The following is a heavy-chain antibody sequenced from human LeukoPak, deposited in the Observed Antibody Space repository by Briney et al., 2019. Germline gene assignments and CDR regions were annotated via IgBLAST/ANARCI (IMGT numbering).Heavy chain of an antibody. CDR2: ISGSGSTT. Sequence: GGSLRLSCAASGFTFSSYAMNWVRPAPGKGLEWVSGISGSGSTTYYAVSVEGRFTISRDKSKSTVYLQMNSLRAEDTAVYYCAKDQAYGPGAPYGMDVWGQGTTVTVSS. V-gene: IGHV3-23*01. J-gene: IGHJ6*02. CDR3: AKDQAYGPGAPYGMDV. D-gene: IGHD2-2*01. CDR1: GFTFSSYA.